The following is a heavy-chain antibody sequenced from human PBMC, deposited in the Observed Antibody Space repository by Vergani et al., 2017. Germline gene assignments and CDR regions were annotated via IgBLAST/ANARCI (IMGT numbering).Heavy chain of an antibody. J-gene: IGHJ4*02. CDR2: ISYDGSNK. CDR3: AKEIRGYCSSTSCKTYYFDY. D-gene: IGHD2-2*01. CDR1: GFTFSSYG. Sequence: QVQLVESGGGVVQPGRSLRLSCAASGFTFSSYGMHWVRQAPGKGLEWVAVISYDGSNKYYADSVKGRFTISRDNSKNTLYLQMNSLRAEDTAVYYCAKEIRGYCSSTSCKTYYFDYWGQGTLVTVSS. V-gene: IGHV3-30*18.